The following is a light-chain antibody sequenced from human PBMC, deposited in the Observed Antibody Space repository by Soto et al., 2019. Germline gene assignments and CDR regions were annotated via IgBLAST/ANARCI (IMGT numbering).Light chain of an antibody. CDR1: SSDVGGYNY. CDR2: DVS. V-gene: IGLV2-11*01. CDR3: CSSAGRYTGV. J-gene: IGLJ2*01. Sequence: QSALTQPRSVSGSPGQSVTISCTGTSSDVGGYNYVSWYQQHPGKAPKLMIYDVSKRPSGVPDRFSGSKSGNTASLTISGLQAEDEADYYCCSSAGRYTGVFGGGTKLTAL.